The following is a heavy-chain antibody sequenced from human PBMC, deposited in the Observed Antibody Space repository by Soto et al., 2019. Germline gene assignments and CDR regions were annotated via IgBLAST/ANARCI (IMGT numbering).Heavy chain of an antibody. CDR2: INAGNGNT. J-gene: IGHJ6*02. CDR3: AKDGVLLWFGELFRYGMDV. V-gene: IGHV1-3*01. D-gene: IGHD3-10*01. CDR1: GYTFTSYA. Sequence: ASVKVSCKASGYTFTSYAMHWVRQAPGQRLEWMGWINAGNGNTKYSQKFQGRVTITRDTSASTAYMELSSLRSEDTAVYYCAKDGVLLWFGELFRYGMDVWGQGTTVTVSS.